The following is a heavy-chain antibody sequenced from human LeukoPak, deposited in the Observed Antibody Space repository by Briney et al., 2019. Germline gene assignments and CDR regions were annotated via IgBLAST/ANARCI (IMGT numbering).Heavy chain of an antibody. V-gene: IGHV4-39*02. CDR1: GVSIGTSSYY. Sequence: SETLSLTCTVSGVSIGTSSYYWGWIRQPPGKGLEWIGSIFRTGSTYYSASLKSRLSISVDTSKNHIVLKLTSVTAADTAVYFCARSLVRYCSSTSCYFGGGNYYYMDVWGKGTTVTISS. D-gene: IGHD2-2*01. CDR3: ARSLVRYCSSTSCYFGGGNYYYMDV. J-gene: IGHJ6*03. CDR2: IFRTGST.